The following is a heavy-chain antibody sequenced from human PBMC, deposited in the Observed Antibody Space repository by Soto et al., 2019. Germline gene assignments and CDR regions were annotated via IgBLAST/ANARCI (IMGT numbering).Heavy chain of an antibody. J-gene: IGHJ6*02. D-gene: IGHD2-2*01. V-gene: IGHV1-2*02. CDR1: GYTFTGYY. Sequence: ASVKVSCKASGYTFTGYYIHWVREAPGQGLEWMGWINPQTGGTSYAQKFQGRVTLSRDTSINTAYLELSRLTFDDAAVYFCARERYQVISDGMDVWGQGTTVTVYS. CDR2: INPQTGGT. CDR3: ARERYQVISDGMDV.